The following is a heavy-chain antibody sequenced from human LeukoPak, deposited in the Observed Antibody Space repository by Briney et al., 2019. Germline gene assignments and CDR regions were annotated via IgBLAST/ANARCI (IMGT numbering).Heavy chain of an antibody. Sequence: GGSLRLSCTASGFTFINYSMNWVRQAPGKGLEWVAVISYDGSNKYYADSVKGRFTISRDNSKNTLYLQMNSLRAEDTAVYYCARDFLSSGYYGLYYYYMDVWGKGTTVTVSS. CDR3: ARDFLSSGYYGLYYYYMDV. J-gene: IGHJ6*03. CDR2: ISYDGSNK. V-gene: IGHV3-30*04. CDR1: GFTFINYS. D-gene: IGHD3-22*01.